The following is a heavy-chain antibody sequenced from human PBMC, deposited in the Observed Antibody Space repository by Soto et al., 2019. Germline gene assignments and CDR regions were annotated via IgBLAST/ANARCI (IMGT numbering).Heavy chain of an antibody. CDR3: ASPVAGTP. Sequence: QVQLVESGGGVAQPGRSLRLSCAASGFTFSSYAMHWVRQAPGKGLEWVAVISYDGSNKYYADSVKGRFTISRDNSKNTLYLQMNSLRAEDTAVYYCASPVAGTPWGQGTLVTVSS. J-gene: IGHJ5*02. CDR2: ISYDGSNK. D-gene: IGHD6-19*01. V-gene: IGHV3-30-3*01. CDR1: GFTFSSYA.